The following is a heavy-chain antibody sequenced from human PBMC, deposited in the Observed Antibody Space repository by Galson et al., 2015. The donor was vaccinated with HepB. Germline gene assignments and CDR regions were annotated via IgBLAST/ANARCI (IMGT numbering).Heavy chain of an antibody. V-gene: IGHV3-30*18. CDR3: AKDHDYEYYFDY. D-gene: IGHD4/OR15-4a*01. Sequence: SLRLSCAASGFTFSSYGMHWVRQAPGKGLEWVAVISYDGSNKYYADSVKGRFTISRDNSKNTLYLQMNSLRAEDTAVYYCAKDHDYEYYFDYWGQGTLVTVSS. J-gene: IGHJ4*02. CDR2: ISYDGSNK. CDR1: GFTFSSYG.